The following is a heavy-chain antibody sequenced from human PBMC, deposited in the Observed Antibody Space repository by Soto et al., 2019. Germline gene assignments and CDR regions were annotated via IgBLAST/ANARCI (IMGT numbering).Heavy chain of an antibody. J-gene: IGHJ4*02. CDR3: AKFFVETGSNSGWPWSFHY. Sequence: EVQLLESGGGLVQPGRSLRLSCAASGFTFSNYAMSWVRQAPGQGLDWVSAISGSGGTTYYADYVKGRFTISRANSKNTLFLQTNSLRAEDAAVYYCAKFFVETGSNSGWPWSFHYWGQGTRVTVSS. D-gene: IGHD6-25*01. CDR1: GFTFSNYA. CDR2: ISGSGGTT. V-gene: IGHV3-23*01.